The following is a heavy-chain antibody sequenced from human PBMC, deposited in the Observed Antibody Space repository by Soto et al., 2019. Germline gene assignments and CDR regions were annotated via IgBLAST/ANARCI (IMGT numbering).Heavy chain of an antibody. Sequence: GASVKVSCKASGYTFTSYDINWVRQATGQGLEWMGWMNPNSGNTSYAQKFQGRVTMTRDTSTSTVYMELSSLRSEDTAVYYCARDPNYGDIFDYWGQGTLVTAPQ. D-gene: IGHD4-17*01. CDR2: MNPNSGNT. CDR1: GYTFTSYD. CDR3: ARDPNYGDIFDY. V-gene: IGHV1-8*01. J-gene: IGHJ4*02.